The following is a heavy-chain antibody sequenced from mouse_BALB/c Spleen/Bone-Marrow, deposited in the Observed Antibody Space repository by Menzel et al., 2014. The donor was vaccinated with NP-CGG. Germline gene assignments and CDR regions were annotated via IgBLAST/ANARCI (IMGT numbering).Heavy chain of an antibody. CDR3: ARLTPDYAMDY. D-gene: IGHD1-3*01. J-gene: IGHJ4*01. Sequence: EVQLVESGGDLVKPGGSLKLSCAASGFTFSNYGMSWVRRTPDKRLEWVATISSGGSYTYFPDSVKGRFTISRDNAKNTLYLQMNSLKSEDAAMYYCARLTPDYAMDYWGQGTSVTVSS. V-gene: IGHV5-6*01. CDR1: GFTFSNYG. CDR2: ISSGGSYT.